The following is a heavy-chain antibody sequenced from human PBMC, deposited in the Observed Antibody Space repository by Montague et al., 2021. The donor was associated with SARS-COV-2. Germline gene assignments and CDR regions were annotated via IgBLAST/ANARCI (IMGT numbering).Heavy chain of an antibody. J-gene: IGHJ4*02. Sequence: CAISGDSVSSNIATWNWIRQSPSRGLERLGRTYYRSKWYNDYAESVKSRITIDPDTSKHQFSLHLNSMTPEDTAVYYCARIPVGSKYYFDFWGQGTLVTVSS. V-gene: IGHV6-1*01. CDR2: TYYRSKWYN. CDR1: GDSVSSNIAT. CDR3: ARIPVGSKYYFDF. D-gene: IGHD2-2*01.